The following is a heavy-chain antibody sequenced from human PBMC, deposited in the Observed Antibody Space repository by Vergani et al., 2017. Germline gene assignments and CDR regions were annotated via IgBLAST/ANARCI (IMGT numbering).Heavy chain of an antibody. V-gene: IGHV4-34*01. CDR2: INHSGST. CDR3: ARRXRLFSYVDYRHFAY. CDR1: GGSFSGYY. J-gene: IGHJ4*02. Sequence: QVQLQQWGAGLLKPSETLALTCAVYGGSFSGYYWSWIRQPPGKGVVWIGEINHSGSTNYNPSLKSRVTISVDTSKNQFSLKLSSVTAADTAVYYCARRXRLFSYVDYRHFAYCGQATLVTVSS. D-gene: IGHD4-17*01.